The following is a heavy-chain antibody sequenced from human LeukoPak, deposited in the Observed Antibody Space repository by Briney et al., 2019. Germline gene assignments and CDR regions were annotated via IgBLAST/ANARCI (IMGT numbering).Heavy chain of an antibody. CDR2: IYYSGST. D-gene: IGHD3-10*01. V-gene: IGHV4-59*01. Sequence: SETLSLTYTVSGGSISSYYWSWIRQPPGKGLEWIGYIYYSGSTNYNPSLKSRVTISVDTSKNQFSLKLSSVTAADTAVYYCARDRDYYFDYWGQGTLVTVSS. J-gene: IGHJ4*02. CDR1: GGSISSYY. CDR3: ARDRDYYFDY.